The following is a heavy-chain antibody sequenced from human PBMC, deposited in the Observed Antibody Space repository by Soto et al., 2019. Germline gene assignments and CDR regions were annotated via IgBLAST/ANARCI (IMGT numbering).Heavy chain of an antibody. CDR1: GGSLNNYY. Sequence: QVQLQESGPGLVKPSETLSLTCTVSGGSLNNYYWSWIRQSPGKRLEWIAEVYASASATYAASYNPSLESRGIISVDTSKNQVSLTLTSVTAADTAMYYCTRGGAVGYDPSTAWGQGTQVTVSS. J-gene: IGHJ5*02. V-gene: IGHV4-59*01. D-gene: IGHD5-12*01. CDR3: TRGGAVGYDPSTA. CDR2: VYASASATYAA.